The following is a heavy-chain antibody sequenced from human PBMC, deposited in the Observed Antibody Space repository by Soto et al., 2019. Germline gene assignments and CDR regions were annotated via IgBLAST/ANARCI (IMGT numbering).Heavy chain of an antibody. J-gene: IGHJ5*02. V-gene: IGHV3-30-3*01. CDR2: ISYDGSNK. CDR1: GFTFSSYA. D-gene: IGHD6-13*01. CDR3: ARGSDSSSWYNWFDP. Sequence: PGGSLRLSCAASGFTFSSYAMHWVRQAPGKGLEWVAVISYDGSNKYYADSVKGRFTISRDNSKNTLYLQMNSLRAEDTAVYYCARGSDSSSWYNWFDPWGQGTLVTVSS.